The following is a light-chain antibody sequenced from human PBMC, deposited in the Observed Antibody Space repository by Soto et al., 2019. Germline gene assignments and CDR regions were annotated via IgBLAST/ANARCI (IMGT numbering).Light chain of an antibody. CDR1: QSVSRN. CDR3: QQRSNWPPTWT. Sequence: EIVMTQSPDTLSVSPGERATLSCRAIQSVSRNLAWYQQKPGQAPRLLISATSTRATGIPARFSGSGSGTDFTLTISSLEPEDFAVYYCQQRSNWPPTWTFGQGTKVDIK. J-gene: IGKJ1*01. V-gene: IGKV3-11*01. CDR2: ATS.